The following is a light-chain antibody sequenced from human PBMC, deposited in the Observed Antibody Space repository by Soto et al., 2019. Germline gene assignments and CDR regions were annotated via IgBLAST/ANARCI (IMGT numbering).Light chain of an antibody. J-gene: IGKJ4*01. CDR2: WAS. CDR1: QSVLYSSNNKNY. Sequence: DIVMTQSPDSLAVSLGERATINCKSSQSVLYSSNNKNYLAWYQQKPGQPPKLLIYWASTRESGVPDRFSGSGSGTDFTLTSSGLQNGEDAVSYGQQYYSTPPTFGGGTKLEIK. CDR3: QQYYSTPPT. V-gene: IGKV4-1*01.